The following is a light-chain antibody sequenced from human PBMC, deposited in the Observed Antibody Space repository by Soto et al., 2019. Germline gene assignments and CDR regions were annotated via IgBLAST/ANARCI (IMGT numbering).Light chain of an antibody. CDR3: QQYDTVPRT. Sequence: DIQMTQSPSSLSASVGDRVTITCRASQGINNYVAWFQQKPGRAPKSLIYATYNLQSGVPSKFSASGSGTEFTLTISSLQTEDFATYYCQQYDTVPRTFGQGTKVEI. CDR2: ATY. CDR1: QGINNY. V-gene: IGKV1-16*02. J-gene: IGKJ1*01.